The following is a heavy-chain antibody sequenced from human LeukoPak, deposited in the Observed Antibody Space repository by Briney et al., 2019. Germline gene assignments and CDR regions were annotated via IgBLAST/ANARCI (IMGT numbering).Heavy chain of an antibody. V-gene: IGHV3-30-3*02. CDR3: AKQAYGSGRDYMDV. CDR1: GFTFSSYA. Sequence: PGGSLRLSCAASGFTFSSYAMHWVRQAPGKGLEWVAVISYDGSNKYYADSVKGRFTISRDNSKNTLYLQMNSLRAEDTAVYYCAKQAYGSGRDYMDVWGKGTTVTVSS. CDR2: ISYDGSNK. J-gene: IGHJ6*03. D-gene: IGHD3-10*01.